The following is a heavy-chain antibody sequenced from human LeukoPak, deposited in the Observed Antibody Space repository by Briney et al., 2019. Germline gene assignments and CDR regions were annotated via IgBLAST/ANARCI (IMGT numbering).Heavy chain of an antibody. CDR2: ISAYNGNT. J-gene: IGHJ5*02. CDR3: ARAPSTVVTPYNWFDP. V-gene: IGHV1-18*01. Sequence: GASVKVSCKASGYTFTSYGISWVRQAPGQGLEWMGWISAYNGNTNYAQKLQGRVTMTTDTSTSTAYMELRSLRSDDTAVYYCARAPSTVVTPYNWFDPWGQGTLVTVSS. D-gene: IGHD4-23*01. CDR1: GYTFTSYG.